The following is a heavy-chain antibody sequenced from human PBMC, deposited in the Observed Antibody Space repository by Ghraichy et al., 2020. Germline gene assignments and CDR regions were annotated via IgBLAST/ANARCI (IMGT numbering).Heavy chain of an antibody. J-gene: IGHJ4*02. D-gene: IGHD4-23*01. CDR2: ITSSGSAI. CDR3: ARVRITGGNSRTYYFDY. Sequence: GGSLRLSCAASGFTFSDYYMTWIRQAPGKGLEWVSYITSSGSAIYYADSVRGRFTISRDNAKNSLYLQINNLRAEDTAVYYCARVRITGGNSRTYYFDYWGQGTLVSVSS. CDR1: GFTFSDYY. V-gene: IGHV3-11*04.